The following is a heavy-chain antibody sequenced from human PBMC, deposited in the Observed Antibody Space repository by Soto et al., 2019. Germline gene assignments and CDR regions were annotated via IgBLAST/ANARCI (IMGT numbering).Heavy chain of an antibody. CDR1: GYTFTSYA. D-gene: IGHD1-1*01. Sequence: QVQLVQSGAEVKKPGASVKVSCKASGYTFTSYAMHWVRQAPGQRLEWMGWINAGNGNTKYSQKFQGRVTITRDTSASTAYMELSSLRSEDTGVYYCAREEGTGAFDPWGQGTLVTVSS. V-gene: IGHV1-3*01. J-gene: IGHJ5*02. CDR3: AREEGTGAFDP. CDR2: INAGNGNT.